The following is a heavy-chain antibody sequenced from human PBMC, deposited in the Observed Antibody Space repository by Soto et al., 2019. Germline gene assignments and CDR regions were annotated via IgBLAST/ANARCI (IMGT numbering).Heavy chain of an antibody. V-gene: IGHV1-69*13. CDR1: GGTFSSYA. D-gene: IGHD6-25*01. J-gene: IGHJ3*02. Sequence: SVKVSCKASGGTFSSYAISWVRQAPGQGLEWMGGIIPIFGTANYAQKFQGRVTITADESTSTAYMELSSLRSEDTAVYYCARAAGSRSAFDIWGQGTMVTVSS. CDR3: ARAAGSRSAFDI. CDR2: IIPIFGTA.